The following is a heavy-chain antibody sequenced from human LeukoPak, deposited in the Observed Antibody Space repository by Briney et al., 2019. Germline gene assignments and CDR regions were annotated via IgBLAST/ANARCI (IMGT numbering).Heavy chain of an antibody. Sequence: ASVKVSCKASGYTFTNYGISWVRQAPGQGLEWMGWISAYNGNTKYAQKFQSRVIMTTGTSTNTVNMELRSLRSDDTAVFYCARSGSHNYYYYGMDVWGQGTTVIVSS. CDR1: GYTFTNYG. CDR3: ARSGSHNYYYYGMDV. J-gene: IGHJ6*02. CDR2: ISAYNGNT. V-gene: IGHV1-18*01. D-gene: IGHD1-26*01.